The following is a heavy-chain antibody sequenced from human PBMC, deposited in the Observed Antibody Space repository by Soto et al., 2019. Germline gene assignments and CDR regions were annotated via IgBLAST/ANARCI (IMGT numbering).Heavy chain of an antibody. Sequence: QVQLVESGGGVVQPGRSLRLSCAASGFTFSSYGMHWVRQAPGKGLEWVAVISYDGSNKYYADSVKGRFTISRDNSKNTLYLQMNSLRAEETAVYYCAKGTDIVATIFDIWGQGTMVTVSS. CDR2: ISYDGSNK. J-gene: IGHJ3*02. CDR3: AKGTDIVATIFDI. CDR1: GFTFSSYG. V-gene: IGHV3-30*18. D-gene: IGHD5-12*01.